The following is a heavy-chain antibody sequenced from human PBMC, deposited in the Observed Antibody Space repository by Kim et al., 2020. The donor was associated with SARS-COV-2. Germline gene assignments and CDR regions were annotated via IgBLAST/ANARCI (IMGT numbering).Heavy chain of an antibody. D-gene: IGHD6-13*01. Sequence: PTYAQGFTGRFVFSLDTSVSTAYLQISSLKAEDTAVYYCARDHYSGYSSSWGQGTLVTVSS. CDR2: P. V-gene: IGHV7-4-1*02. CDR3: ARDHYSGYSSS. J-gene: IGHJ4*02.